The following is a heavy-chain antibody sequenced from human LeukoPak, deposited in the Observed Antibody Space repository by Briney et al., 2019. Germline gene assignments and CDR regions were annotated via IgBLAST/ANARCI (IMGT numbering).Heavy chain of an antibody. D-gene: IGHD3-3*01. CDR1: GFTFSNYG. V-gene: IGHV3-23*01. CDR2: IHGSSGST. CDR3: ARGYDFWSGYSFDY. J-gene: IGHJ4*02. Sequence: PGGSLRLSCSASGFTFSNYGMSWVRQAPGKGLEWVSGIHGSSGSTYYADSVKGRSTISRDNSNKPLYLQMNSLRAEDTAVYYCARGYDFWSGYSFDYWGQGTLVTVSS.